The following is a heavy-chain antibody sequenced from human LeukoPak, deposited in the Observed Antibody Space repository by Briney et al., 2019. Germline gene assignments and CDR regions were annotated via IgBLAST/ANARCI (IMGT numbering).Heavy chain of an antibody. D-gene: IGHD3-10*01. J-gene: IGHJ4*02. CDR1: GFTFSSYG. CDR2: IRYDGSNK. Sequence: GGSLRLSCAASGFTFSSYGMHWVRQAPGKGLEWVAFIRYDGSNKYYADSVKGRFTISRDNSENTLYLQMNSLRAEDTAVYYCAKADYGSGSYLIDYWGQGTLVTVSS. CDR3: AKADYGSGSYLIDY. V-gene: IGHV3-30*02.